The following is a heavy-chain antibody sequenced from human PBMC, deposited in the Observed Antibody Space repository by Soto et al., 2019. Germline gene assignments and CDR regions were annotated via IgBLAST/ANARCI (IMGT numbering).Heavy chain of an antibody. D-gene: IGHD1-26*01. V-gene: IGHV3-30*18. J-gene: IGHJ4*02. Sequence: GGSLRLSCAASGFTFSSYGMHWVRQAPGKGLEWVAVISYDGSNKYYADSVKGRFTISRDNSKNTLYLQMNSLRAEDTAVYYCAKGGPWTEYYFDYWGQGTLVTVSS. CDR2: ISYDGSNK. CDR3: AKGGPWTEYYFDY. CDR1: GFTFSSYG.